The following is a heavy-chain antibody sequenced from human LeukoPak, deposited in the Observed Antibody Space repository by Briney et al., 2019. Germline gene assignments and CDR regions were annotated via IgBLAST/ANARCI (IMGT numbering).Heavy chain of an antibody. CDR2: IYLGDSDT. Sequence: GESLKISCKASGYSFTNYWIGWVRQMPGKGLEWMGIIYLGDSDTRYSPSFQGQVTISADKSITTAYLQWSSLKASDTAMYYCARPDRTVVTLDYWGQGTLVTVSS. CDR1: GYSFTNYW. CDR3: ARPDRTVVTLDY. V-gene: IGHV5-51*01. D-gene: IGHD4-23*01. J-gene: IGHJ4*02.